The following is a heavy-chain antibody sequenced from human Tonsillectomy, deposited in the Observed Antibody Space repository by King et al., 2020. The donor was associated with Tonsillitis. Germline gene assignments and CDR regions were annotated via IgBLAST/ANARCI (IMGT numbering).Heavy chain of an antibody. D-gene: IGHD6-13*01. CDR3: NTVGAAAGNASYYYYYGMDV. CDR2: IKSKTDGGTT. V-gene: IGHV3-15*01. J-gene: IGHJ6*02. CDR1: GFTFSNAW. Sequence: DVQLVESGGGLVKPGGSLRLSCAASGFTFSNAWMSWVRQAPGKGLEWVGRIKSKTDGGTTDYAAPVKGRFTISRDDSKNTLYLQMNSLKTEDTAVYYCNTVGAAAGNASYYYYYGMDVWGQGTTVTVSS.